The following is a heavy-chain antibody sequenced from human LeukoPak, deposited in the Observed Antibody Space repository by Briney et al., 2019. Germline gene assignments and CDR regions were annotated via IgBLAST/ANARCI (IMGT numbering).Heavy chain of an antibody. Sequence: SETLSLTCTVSGDSISRSRYYWAWIRQPPGKGLEWIGSIYYIGTPYYNPSLQSRVTISADTSKNQFSLMLSSVTAADTAVYYCARVRDYVWGSSRYTLYYFDYWGQGTQVTVSS. CDR2: IYYIGTP. CDR3: ARVRDYVWGSSRYTLYYFDY. J-gene: IGHJ4*02. CDR1: GDSISRSRYY. D-gene: IGHD3-16*02. V-gene: IGHV4-39*07.